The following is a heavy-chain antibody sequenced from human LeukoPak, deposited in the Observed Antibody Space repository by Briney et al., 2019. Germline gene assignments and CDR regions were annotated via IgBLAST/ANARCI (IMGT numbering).Heavy chain of an antibody. Sequence: PGRSLRLSCAASGFTFSSYAMHWVRQAPGKGLEWVAVISYDGSNKYYADSVKGRFTISRDNSKNTLYLQMNSLRAEDTAVYYCARDQSTHYYYYGMDVWGQGTTVTVSS. J-gene: IGHJ6*02. CDR1: GFTFSSYA. CDR3: ARDQSTHYYYYGMDV. D-gene: IGHD2/OR15-2a*01. CDR2: ISYDGSNK. V-gene: IGHV3-30-3*01.